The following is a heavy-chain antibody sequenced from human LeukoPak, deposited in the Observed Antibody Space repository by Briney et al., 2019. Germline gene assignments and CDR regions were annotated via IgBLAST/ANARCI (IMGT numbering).Heavy chain of an antibody. Sequence: ASVKASCKAPGYSFTSYYIHWVRQAPGQGLEWMGMINPNYGGTAYAQMFKGGVTLTRDTSTSTVYMELSSLKSEDTAVYFCARDQGRTADYVWGSYFDYWGQGALVTVSS. CDR2: INPNYGGT. D-gene: IGHD3-16*01. V-gene: IGHV1-46*01. CDR1: GYSFTSYY. J-gene: IGHJ4*02. CDR3: ARDQGRTADYVWGSYFDY.